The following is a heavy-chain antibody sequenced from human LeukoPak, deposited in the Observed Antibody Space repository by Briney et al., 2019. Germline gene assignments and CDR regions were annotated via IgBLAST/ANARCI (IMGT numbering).Heavy chain of an antibody. CDR3: ARKHSGLGL. J-gene: IGHJ4*02. CDR1: RYTFTTYE. Sequence: ASVNVSCKASRYTFTTYEIIWVRQAPRQGLEWMGWINTRNGNANYAHQLQGRVTMTTDPSTSTSYMEVASLRFHGTAIYYCARKHSGLGLWGQGTLVTVSS. D-gene: IGHD3-16*01. V-gene: IGHV1-18*01. CDR2: INTRNGNA.